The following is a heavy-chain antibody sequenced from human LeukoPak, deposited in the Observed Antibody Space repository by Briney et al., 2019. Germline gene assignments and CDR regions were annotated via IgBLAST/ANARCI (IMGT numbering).Heavy chain of an antibody. Sequence: PGGSLRLSCAGSGFSFSSYDMLWVRQAPGKGLEWVSAISGSGGSTYYADSVKGRFTISRDNFKNTLYLQMNSLRAEDTAVYYCAKGYTNILTGYYGAYFDYWGQGTLVTVSS. CDR3: AKGYTNILTGYYGAYFDY. CDR2: ISGSGGST. V-gene: IGHV3-23*01. J-gene: IGHJ4*02. CDR1: GFSFSSYD. D-gene: IGHD3-9*01.